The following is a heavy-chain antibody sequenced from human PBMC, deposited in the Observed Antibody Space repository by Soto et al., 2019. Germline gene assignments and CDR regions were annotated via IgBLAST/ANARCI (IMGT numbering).Heavy chain of an antibody. Sequence: PGGSLRLSCAASESTFSSYGMYWVRRAPGKGLEWVAVIWYDGSKKYYVDSVKGRFTISRDNSKNTVYLQMNSLRAEDTAVYYCARGPHIVVVTATDYWGQGTLVTVSS. D-gene: IGHD2-21*02. CDR2: IWYDGSKK. V-gene: IGHV3-33*07. CDR1: ESTFSSYG. J-gene: IGHJ4*02. CDR3: ARGPHIVVVTATDY.